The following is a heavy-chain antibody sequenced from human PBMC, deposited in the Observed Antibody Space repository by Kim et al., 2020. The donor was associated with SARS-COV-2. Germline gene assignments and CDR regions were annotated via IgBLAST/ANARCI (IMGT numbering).Heavy chain of an antibody. J-gene: IGHJ4*02. Sequence: GESLKISCKGSGYSFTSYWIGWVRQMPGKGLEWMGIIYPGDSDTRYSPSFQGQVTISADKSISTAYLQWSSLKASDTAMYYCARHSVNGYNRYYFDYWGQGTLVTVSS. D-gene: IGHD5-12*01. CDR1: GYSFTSYW. CDR3: ARHSVNGYNRYYFDY. CDR2: IYPGDSDT. V-gene: IGHV5-51*01.